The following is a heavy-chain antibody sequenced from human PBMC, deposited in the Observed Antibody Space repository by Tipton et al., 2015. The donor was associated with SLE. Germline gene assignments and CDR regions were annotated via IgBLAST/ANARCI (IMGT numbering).Heavy chain of an antibody. CDR3: ARGMLTWRGAVLGVDV. CDR1: GGSIRSGSSY. D-gene: IGHD3-10*02. J-gene: IGHJ6*02. V-gene: IGHV4-61*02. Sequence: TLSPTCSVYGGSIRSGSSYWSWIRQPAGKGLEWIGRMYTSGSTNYNPSLSSRVTISADTSKNQFSLKVTSVTGADTAVYYCARGMLTWRGAVLGVDVWGQGTTVNVSS. CDR2: MYTSGST.